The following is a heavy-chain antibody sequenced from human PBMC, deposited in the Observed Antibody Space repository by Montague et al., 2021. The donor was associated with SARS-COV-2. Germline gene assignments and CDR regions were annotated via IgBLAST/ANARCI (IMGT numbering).Heavy chain of an antibody. CDR3: AKEQWKGPGTSLAAFDV. Sequence: SLRLSCATSGFPFLDYTIHWVRQYPGKGLEWVAVMWSDGTSKYYRDYVEGRFTISRDSSRSTVSLQMNSLRDEDTAVYYCAKEQWKGPGTSLAAFDVWGQGTMVTVSS. CDR1: GFPFLDYT. D-gene: IGHD3-10*01. V-gene: IGHV3-33*06. CDR2: MWSDGTSK. J-gene: IGHJ3*01.